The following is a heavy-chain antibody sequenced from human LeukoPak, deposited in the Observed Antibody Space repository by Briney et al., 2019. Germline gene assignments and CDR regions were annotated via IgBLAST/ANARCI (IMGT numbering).Heavy chain of an antibody. Sequence: GGSLRLSCAASGFTFSSYSMNWVRQAPGKGLEWVSSISSSSSYIYYADSVRGRFTISRDNAKNSLYLQMNSLRAEDTAVYYCARDMSIAAAGTHRGDYWGQGTLVTVSS. J-gene: IGHJ4*02. CDR3: ARDMSIAAAGTHRGDY. CDR2: ISSSSSYI. CDR1: GFTFSSYS. V-gene: IGHV3-21*01. D-gene: IGHD6-13*01.